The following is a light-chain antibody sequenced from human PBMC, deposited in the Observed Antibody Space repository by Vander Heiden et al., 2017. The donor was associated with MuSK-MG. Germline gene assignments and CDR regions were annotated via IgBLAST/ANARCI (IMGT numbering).Light chain of an antibody. V-gene: IGLV2-11*01. CDR2: DVS. J-gene: IGLJ2*01. CDR1: SSDVGGYNY. Sequence: QSALTQPRSVSGSPGQSVTISCTGTSSDVGGYNYVSWYQQHPGKAPNLMIYDVSKRPSGVPDRFSGSKSGNTASLTISGLQAEDEADYYCCSYAGSYPVVFGGGTKLTVL. CDR3: CSYAGSYPVV.